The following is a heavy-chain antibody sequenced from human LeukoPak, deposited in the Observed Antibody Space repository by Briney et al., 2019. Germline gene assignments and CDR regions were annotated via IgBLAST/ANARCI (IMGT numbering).Heavy chain of an antibody. J-gene: IGHJ4*02. CDR2: IYHSGST. Sequence: SETLSLTCTVSGGSISSGGYYWSWIRQPPGKGLEWIGYIYHSGSTYYNPSLKSRVTISVDRSKNQFSLKLSSVTAADTAVYYCAREFLEWLPASWGQGTLVTVSS. V-gene: IGHV4-30-2*01. CDR1: GGSISSGGYY. CDR3: AREFLEWLPAS. D-gene: IGHD3-3*01.